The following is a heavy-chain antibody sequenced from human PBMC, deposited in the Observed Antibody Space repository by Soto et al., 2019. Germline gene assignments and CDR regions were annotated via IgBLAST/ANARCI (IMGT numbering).Heavy chain of an antibody. CDR2: IYYSGST. V-gene: IGHV4-59*08. CDR1: GGSISSYY. J-gene: IGHJ6*03. Sequence: NPSETLSLTCTVSGGSISSYYWSWIRQPPGKGLEWIGYIYYSGSTNYNPSLKSRVTISVDTSKNQFSLKLSSVTAADTAVYYCAMTTYGDYGYYYYMDVWGKGTTVTVSS. CDR3: AMTTYGDYGYYYYMDV. D-gene: IGHD4-17*01.